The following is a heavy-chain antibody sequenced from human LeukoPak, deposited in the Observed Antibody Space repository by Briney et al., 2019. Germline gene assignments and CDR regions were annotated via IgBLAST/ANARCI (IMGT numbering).Heavy chain of an antibody. CDR3: TRDRGAYNLYDY. J-gene: IGHJ4*02. CDR1: GFTFGDYA. Sequence: GGSLRLSCTASGFTFGDYAMSWIRQAPGKGLEWVGFIRSKAYGETTDYAASVRGRFTISRDDSKAIAYLQMNSLKTEDTAVYHCTRDRGAYNLYDYWGQGTLVTVSS. CDR2: IRSKAYGETT. V-gene: IGHV3-49*03. D-gene: IGHD1-1*01.